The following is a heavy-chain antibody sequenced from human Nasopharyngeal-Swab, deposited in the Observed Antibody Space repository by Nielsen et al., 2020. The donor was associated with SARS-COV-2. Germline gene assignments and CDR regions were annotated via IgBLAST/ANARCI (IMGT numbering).Heavy chain of an antibody. J-gene: IGHJ6*02. CDR1: GDSVSSNSAA. CDR3: ARGVGSTSYYYYGMDV. CDR2: IYYRSKWYN. Sequence: SQTLSLTCAISGDSVSSNSAAWNWIRQSPSRGLEWLGRIYYRSKWYNDYAVSVKSRITINPDTSKNQFSLQLNSVTPEDTAVYYCARGVGSTSYYYYGMDVWGQGTTVTVSS. D-gene: IGHD2-2*01. V-gene: IGHV6-1*01.